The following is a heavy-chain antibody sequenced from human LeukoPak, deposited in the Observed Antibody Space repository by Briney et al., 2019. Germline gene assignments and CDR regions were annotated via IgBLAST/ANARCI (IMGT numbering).Heavy chain of an antibody. V-gene: IGHV4-34*01. CDR1: GGSFSVYY. CDR3: ARMGVVAAAAHLDYYGMDV. J-gene: IGHJ6*02. D-gene: IGHD6-13*01. CDR2: INHRGGT. Sequence: SETLSLTCAVYGGSFSVYYGIWIRRPPGKGREWIGEINHRGGTKYNPSLKSRVTISVDTSKNQFYMKLSSVTAADTAVYYCARMGVVAAAAHLDYYGMDVWGQGTTVTVSS.